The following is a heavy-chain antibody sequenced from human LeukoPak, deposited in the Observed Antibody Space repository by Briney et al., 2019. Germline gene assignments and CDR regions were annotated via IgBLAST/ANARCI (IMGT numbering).Heavy chain of an antibody. D-gene: IGHD6-19*01. CDR1: GGSISSGDYY. CDR2: ISYSGST. Sequence: SETLPLTCTVSGGSISSGDYYWIWIRQPPGKGPEWIGYISYSGSTYSNPSLKSRVTISVGTSKNQFSLKLTSVTAADTAVYYCARVIAASGLLYFDYWGQGTLVTVSS. CDR3: ARVIAASGLLYFDY. V-gene: IGHV4-30-4*08. J-gene: IGHJ4*02.